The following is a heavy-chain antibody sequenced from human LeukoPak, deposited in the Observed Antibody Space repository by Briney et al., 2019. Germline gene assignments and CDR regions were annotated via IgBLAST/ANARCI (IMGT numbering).Heavy chain of an antibody. V-gene: IGHV3-73*01. CDR3: AKVGRQLVPSH. CDR1: GFTFSGSA. J-gene: IGHJ4*02. Sequence: GGSLRLSCAASGFTFSGSAMHWVRQASGKGLEWVGRIRSKANSYATAYAASVKGRFTISRDNSKNTLYLQMNSLRAEDTAVYYCAKVGRQLVPSHWGQGTLVTVSS. D-gene: IGHD6-6*01. CDR2: IRSKANSYAT.